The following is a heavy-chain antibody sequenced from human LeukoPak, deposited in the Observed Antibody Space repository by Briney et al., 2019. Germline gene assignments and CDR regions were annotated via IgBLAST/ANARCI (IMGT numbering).Heavy chain of an antibody. V-gene: IGHV1-69*04. CDR3: ARGPYSGTFYFDY. CDR2: IIPILDIT. CDR1: GGTFSIYA. D-gene: IGHD1-26*01. Sequence: SVKVSCKASGGTFSIYAISWVRQAPGQGLEWMGRIIPILDITNYAQKLQGRVTIIADKSTSTAYMEMSSLRSEDTAVYYCARGPYSGTFYFDYWGQGTLVTVSS. J-gene: IGHJ4*02.